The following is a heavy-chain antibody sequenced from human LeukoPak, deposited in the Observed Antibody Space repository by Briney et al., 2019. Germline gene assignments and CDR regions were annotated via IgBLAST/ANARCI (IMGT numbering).Heavy chain of an antibody. V-gene: IGHV3-33*01. D-gene: IGHD3-10*01. CDR2: IWYDGTNK. J-gene: IGHJ4*02. Sequence: GGSLRLSCAASGFSFSTYGMHWVRQAPGKGLEWVAVIWYDGTNKYYAASVKGRFTISRDNSKNTVYLKMNSLRVEDTAVYYCASGSGSYYSPHFDYWGQGALVTVSS. CDR1: GFSFSTYG. CDR3: ASGSGSYYSPHFDY.